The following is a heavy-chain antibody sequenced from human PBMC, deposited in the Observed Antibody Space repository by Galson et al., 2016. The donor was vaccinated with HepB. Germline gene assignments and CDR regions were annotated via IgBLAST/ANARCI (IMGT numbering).Heavy chain of an antibody. CDR1: GYTFTNYA. D-gene: IGHD4-11*01. CDR3: AREIAWLQQSLQAHFGMDV. V-gene: IGHV1-3*01. J-gene: IGHJ6*02. Sequence: SVKVSCKGYGYTFTNYAMHWVRQAPGQRLEWMGWINAGNGDTKYSQKVHDRVTITRDTSATTAYMELSSLTSEDSAVYFCAREIAWLQQSLQAHFGMDVWGQGTTVSVSS. CDR2: INAGNGDT.